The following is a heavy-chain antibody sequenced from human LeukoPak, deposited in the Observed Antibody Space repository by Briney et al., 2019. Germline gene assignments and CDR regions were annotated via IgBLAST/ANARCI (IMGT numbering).Heavy chain of an antibody. CDR1: GFTFSSYA. Sequence: GGSLRLSCAASGFTFSSYAMHWVRQAPGKGLEWVAVISYDGSNKYYADSVKGRFTISRDNSKNTLYLQMNSLRAEDTAVYYCAREGKYSYGFDWGQGTLVTVSS. CDR3: AREGKYSYGFD. J-gene: IGHJ4*02. V-gene: IGHV3-30-3*01. CDR2: ISYDGSNK. D-gene: IGHD5-18*01.